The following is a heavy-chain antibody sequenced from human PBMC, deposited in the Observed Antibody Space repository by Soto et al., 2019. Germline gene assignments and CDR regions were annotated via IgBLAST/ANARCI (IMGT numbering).Heavy chain of an antibody. CDR1: GFSFTTYGVG. Sequence: SGPTLVNPTQTLTLTCSLSGFSFTTYGVGVGWVRQPPGKALEWLAFTYWDDDNRYNPALKSRLSTMKDISRNQVVPTMTNMDHADTATYYCAHRLTLASTWNYGAFEFWGQGALVTVSS. V-gene: IGHV2-5*02. CDR3: AHRLTLASTWNYGAFEF. D-gene: IGHD1-7*01. CDR2: TYWDDDN. J-gene: IGHJ4*01.